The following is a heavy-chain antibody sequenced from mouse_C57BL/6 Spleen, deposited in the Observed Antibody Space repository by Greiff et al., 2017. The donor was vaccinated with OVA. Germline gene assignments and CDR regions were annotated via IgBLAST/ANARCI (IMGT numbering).Heavy chain of an antibody. J-gene: IGHJ4*01. D-gene: IGHD2-1*01. CDR2: IDPETGGT. CDR3: TRDGNYGDAMDY. Sequence: QVTLKVSGAELVRPGASVTLSCKASGYTFTDYEMHWVKQTPVHGLEWIGAIDPETGGTAYNQKFKGKAILTADKSSSTAYMELRSLTSEDSAVYYCTRDGNYGDAMDYWGQGTSVTVSS. CDR1: GYTFTDYE. V-gene: IGHV1-15*01.